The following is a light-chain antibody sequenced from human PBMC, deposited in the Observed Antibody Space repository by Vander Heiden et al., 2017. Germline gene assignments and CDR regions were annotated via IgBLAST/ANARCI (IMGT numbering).Light chain of an antibody. Sequence: APLRTVTISCTRSSGSIASNYVQWYQQRPGSSPTTVIYEDNQRPSGVPDRFSGSIDSSYNSASLTISGLKTEDEADYYCPYYDRSNQVVFGGGTKLTVL. V-gene: IGLV6-57*01. J-gene: IGLJ2*01. CDR3: PYYDRSNQVV. CDR1: SGSIASNY. CDR2: EDN.